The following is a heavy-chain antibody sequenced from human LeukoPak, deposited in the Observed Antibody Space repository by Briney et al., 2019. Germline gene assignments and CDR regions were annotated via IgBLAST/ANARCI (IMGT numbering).Heavy chain of an antibody. CDR2: IWYDGSNK. CDR1: GFTFSTYG. J-gene: IGHJ4*02. Sequence: GGSLRLSCAASGFTFSTYGMHWVRQAPGKGLEWVAVIWYDGSNKYYADSVKGRFTISRDNSKNTLYLQMNSLRAEDTAVYYCARGGYYDSSSYYSYFDYWGQGTLVTVSS. D-gene: IGHD3-22*01. CDR3: ARGGYYDSSSYYSYFDY. V-gene: IGHV3-33*01.